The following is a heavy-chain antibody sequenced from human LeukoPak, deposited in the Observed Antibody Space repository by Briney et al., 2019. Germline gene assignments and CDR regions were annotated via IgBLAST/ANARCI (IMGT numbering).Heavy chain of an antibody. D-gene: IGHD3-16*01. J-gene: IGHJ4*02. CDR1: GFTFSDYY. CDR3: AKQDLRLGDGVDY. Sequence: GGSLRLSCAASGFTFSDYYMSWIRQAPGKGLEWVSYISSSGSTIYYADSVKGRFTISRDNAKKSLYLQMNSLRAEDTAVYYCAKQDLRLGDGVDYWGQGTLVTVSS. CDR2: ISSSGSTI. V-gene: IGHV3-11*01.